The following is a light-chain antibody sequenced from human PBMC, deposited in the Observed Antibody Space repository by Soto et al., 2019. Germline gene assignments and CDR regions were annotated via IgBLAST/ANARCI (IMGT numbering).Light chain of an antibody. CDR2: DVS. Sequence: QSALTQPRSVSGSPGQSVTISCTGTSSDFGGYNYVSWYQHPPGKAPKLMIYDVSERPSGVPDRFSGSKSGNTASLTISGLQAEDDADYYCCSYAGTFYVFGTGAKVTVL. CDR1: SSDFGGYNY. J-gene: IGLJ1*01. V-gene: IGLV2-11*01. CDR3: CSYAGTFYV.